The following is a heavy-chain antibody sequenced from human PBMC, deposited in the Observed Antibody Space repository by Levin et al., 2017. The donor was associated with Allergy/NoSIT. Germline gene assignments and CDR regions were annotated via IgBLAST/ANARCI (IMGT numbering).Heavy chain of an antibody. CDR1: GFSFSNFG. CDR3: AKDLEIQVWSTGDDYYGMDV. CDR2: ISYDGRTK. J-gene: IGHJ6*02. D-gene: IGHD1-14*01. V-gene: IGHV3-30*18. Sequence: GGSLRLSCAASGFSFSNFGMHWVRQAPGKGLEWLAVISYDGRTKYHADSVKGRFTISRDNPKNKLFLEMNSLRGADTAVYYCAKDLEIQVWSTGDDYYGMDVWGQGTTVTISS.